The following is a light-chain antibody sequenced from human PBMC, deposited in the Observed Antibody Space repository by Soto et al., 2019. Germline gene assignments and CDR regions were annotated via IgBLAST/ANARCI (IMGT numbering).Light chain of an antibody. J-gene: IGKJ3*01. Sequence: EIVLTQSPGTLSLSPGERATLSCRASQSVSRSYLGWYQQKPGQAPRLLIYGASSRATGIPDRFSGSGSGTDFTLTISRLEPEDFAVYYCQQYGSSRGFTFGPGTKVDIK. V-gene: IGKV3-20*01. CDR1: QSVSRSY. CDR2: GAS. CDR3: QQYGSSRGFT.